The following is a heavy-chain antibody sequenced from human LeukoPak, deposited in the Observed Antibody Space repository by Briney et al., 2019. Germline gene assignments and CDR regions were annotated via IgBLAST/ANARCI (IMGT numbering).Heavy chain of an antibody. CDR2: VHRSGST. CDR3: AREIFNAPTPGAY. J-gene: IGHJ4*02. CDR1: VDSTNGNY. V-gene: IGHV4-4*02. D-gene: IGHD2-15*01. Sequence: SETLSLTCAVSVDSTNGNYWSWVRQSPGKGLEWIEEVHRSGSTNYQPSLKSRVTISIDRSKDQISLDLTSVTAADTAVYYCAREIFNAPTPGAYWGQGILVTVSS.